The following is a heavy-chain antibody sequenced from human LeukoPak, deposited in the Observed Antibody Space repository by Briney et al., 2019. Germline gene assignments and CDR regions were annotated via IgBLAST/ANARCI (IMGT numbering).Heavy chain of an antibody. D-gene: IGHD2-15*01. Sequence: ASVKVSCKASGYTFTSYYMHWVRQAPGQGLEWMGIINPSGGSTSYAQKFQGRVTMTRDMSTSTVYMELSSLRSDDTAVYYCARDRSSGGDYWGQGTLVTVSS. CDR3: ARDRSSGGDY. J-gene: IGHJ4*02. CDR1: GYTFTSYY. CDR2: INPSGGST. V-gene: IGHV1-46*01.